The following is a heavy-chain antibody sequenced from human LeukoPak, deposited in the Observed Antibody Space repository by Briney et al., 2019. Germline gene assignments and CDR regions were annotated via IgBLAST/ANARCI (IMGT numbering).Heavy chain of an antibody. D-gene: IGHD3-10*01. CDR1: GGSIRGYY. Sequence: SETLSLTCSVSGGSIRGYYWSRIRQSPGNGLEGTRFIYDNGNTKYNPSLKSPVTISVDTSKNQFSLKLTSMTAAATAGYYCASGALLWFGAKMEYYFDYWGQGTLLSVSS. CDR3: ASGALLWFGAKMEYYFDY. CDR2: IYDNGNT. J-gene: IGHJ4*02. V-gene: IGHV4-59*01.